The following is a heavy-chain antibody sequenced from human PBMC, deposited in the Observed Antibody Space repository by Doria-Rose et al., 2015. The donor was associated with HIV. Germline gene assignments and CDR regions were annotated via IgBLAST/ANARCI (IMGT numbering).Heavy chain of an antibody. D-gene: IGHD3-3*01. CDR3: ASAVYVALWSGVDT. Sequence: EVQLLETGGDLVKPGGSLRLSCAASGFTFTNAWMSWVRQAPGKGLEWVGRIKSKADGETTDYAAPVKGRFTISRDDSKNNVYAQMNALKTEARGLDDSASAVYVALWSGVDTWGQGTMVTVSA. J-gene: IGHJ5*02. CDR1: GFTFTNAW. V-gene: IGHV3-15*05. CDR2: IKSKADGETT.